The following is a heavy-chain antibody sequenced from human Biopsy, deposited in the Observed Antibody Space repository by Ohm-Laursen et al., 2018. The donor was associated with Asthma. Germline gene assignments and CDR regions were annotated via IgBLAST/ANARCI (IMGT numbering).Heavy chain of an antibody. V-gene: IGHV1-69*13. CDR1: GGTLRTYA. Sequence: GASVKVSCKASGGTLRTYAFNWVRQAPGQGLEWMGGIIPIFGTPSYAQNFQSRLTITADDSTSTVYMELSSLRSEDTAMYYCARSYCGGDCFSPFDYWGQGTLVTVSS. J-gene: IGHJ4*02. D-gene: IGHD2-21*01. CDR3: ARSYCGGDCFSPFDY. CDR2: IIPIFGTP.